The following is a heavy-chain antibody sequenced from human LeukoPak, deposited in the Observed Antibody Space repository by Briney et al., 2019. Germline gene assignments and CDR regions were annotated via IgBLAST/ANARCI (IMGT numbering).Heavy chain of an antibody. CDR2: ISAYNGNT. V-gene: IGHV1-18*04. CDR1: GYTFTSYG. J-gene: IGHJ4*02. CDR3: ARGVSLYSSSWPLDY. D-gene: IGHD6-13*01. Sequence: VSVKVSCKASGYTFTSYGISWVRQAPGQGLEWMGWISAYNGNTNYAQKLQGRVTMTTDTSTSTAYMELRSLRSDDTAVYYCARGVSLYSSSWPLDYWGQGTLVTVSS.